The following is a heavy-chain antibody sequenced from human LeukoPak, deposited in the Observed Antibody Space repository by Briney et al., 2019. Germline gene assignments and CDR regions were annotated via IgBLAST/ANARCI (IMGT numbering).Heavy chain of an antibody. Sequence: GGPLRLSCAASGFTFSSYAMSWVRQAPGKGLERVSAISGSGGSTYYADSVKGRFTISRDNSKNTLYLQMNSLRAEDTAVYYCAPSPAMVTGGFDYWGQGTLVTVSS. J-gene: IGHJ4*02. CDR3: APSPAMVTGGFDY. CDR1: GFTFSSYA. CDR2: ISGSGGST. D-gene: IGHD5-18*01. V-gene: IGHV3-23*01.